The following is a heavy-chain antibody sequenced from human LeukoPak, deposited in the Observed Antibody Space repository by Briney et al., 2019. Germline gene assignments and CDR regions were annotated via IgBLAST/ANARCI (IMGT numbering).Heavy chain of an antibody. CDR2: INHSGST. V-gene: IGHV4-34*01. D-gene: IGHD3-3*01. CDR3: ARGTSGA. J-gene: IGHJ5*02. CDR1: GGSFSGYY. Sequence: TSSETLSLTCAVYGGSFSGYYWSWIRQPPGKGLEWIGEINHSGSTNYNPSLKSRVTISVDTSKNQFSLKLGSVTAADTAVYYCARGTSGAWGQGTLVTVSS.